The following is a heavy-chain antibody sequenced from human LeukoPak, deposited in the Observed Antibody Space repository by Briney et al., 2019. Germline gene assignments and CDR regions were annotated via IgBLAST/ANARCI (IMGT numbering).Heavy chain of an antibody. CDR2: VHLDGRT. D-gene: IGHD6-25*01. CDR1: GGSVSSTNW. J-gene: IGHJ4*02. CDR3: AREGGFYRPLDY. V-gene: IGHV4-4*02. Sequence: SETLSLTCGVSGGSVSSTNWWTWIRQPPGKGLEWIGEVHLDGRTNFNPSLKSRLAMSVDLSENHVSLKLTSVTAADTAVYYCAREGGFYRPLDYSGQGTLVTVSS.